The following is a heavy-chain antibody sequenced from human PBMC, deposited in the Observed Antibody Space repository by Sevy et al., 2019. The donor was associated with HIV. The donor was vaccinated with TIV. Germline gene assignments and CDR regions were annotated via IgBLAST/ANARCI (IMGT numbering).Heavy chain of an antibody. J-gene: IGHJ4*02. D-gene: IGHD2-2*01. Sequence: GGSLRLSCAASGFTFSSYAMSWVRQAPGKGLEWVSAISGSGGSTYYADSVKGRFTISRDNSKNTLYLQMNSLRAEDTAVYYCAKESGGDRGRGGVPAGLRYFDYWGQGTLVTVS. CDR1: GFTFSSYA. CDR3: AKESGGDRGRGGVPAGLRYFDY. V-gene: IGHV3-23*01. CDR2: ISGSGGST.